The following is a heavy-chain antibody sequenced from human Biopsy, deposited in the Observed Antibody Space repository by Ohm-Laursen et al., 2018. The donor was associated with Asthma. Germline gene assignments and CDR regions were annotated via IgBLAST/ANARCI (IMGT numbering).Heavy chain of an antibody. V-gene: IGHV3-7*01. J-gene: IGHJ1*01. CDR2: IKHDGSEK. CDR1: GFTFGDYW. D-gene: IGHD3-3*01. Sequence: SLRLSCSAFGFTFGDYWMSRVRQVPGKGLEWVANIKHDGSEKNHVDSLKGRFTISRDNAKNSLYLQMNSLRAEDTAVYYCARTFHFWSPYHAEHYQLWGQGTLVTVSS. CDR3: ARTFHFWSPYHAEHYQL.